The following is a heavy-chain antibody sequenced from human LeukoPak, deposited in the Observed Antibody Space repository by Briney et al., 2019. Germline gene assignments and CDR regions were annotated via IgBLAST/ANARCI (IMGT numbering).Heavy chain of an antibody. CDR3: ARHGAYCSSTSCYYYYGMDV. Sequence: GASVKVSCKASGGTFSSYAISWVRQAPGQGLEWMGRIIPILGIANYARKFQGRVTIPADKSTSTAYMELSSPRFDDTAVYYCARHGAYCSSTSCYYYYGMDVWGQGTTVTVSS. D-gene: IGHD2-2*01. CDR1: GGTFSSYA. J-gene: IGHJ6*02. CDR2: IIPILGIA. V-gene: IGHV1-69*04.